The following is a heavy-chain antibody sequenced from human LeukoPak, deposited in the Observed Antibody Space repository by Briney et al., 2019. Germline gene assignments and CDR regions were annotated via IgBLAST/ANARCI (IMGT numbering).Heavy chain of an antibody. CDR2: ISSNGGST. Sequence: PGGSLRLSCAASGFTFSSYAMHWVRQAPGKGLEYVSAISSNGGSTYYANSVKGRFTISRDNSKNTLYLQMGSLRAEDMAVYYCARVNYDILTGYPDYWGQGILVTVSS. CDR1: GFTFSSYA. J-gene: IGHJ4*02. V-gene: IGHV3-64*01. D-gene: IGHD3-9*01. CDR3: ARVNYDILTGYPDY.